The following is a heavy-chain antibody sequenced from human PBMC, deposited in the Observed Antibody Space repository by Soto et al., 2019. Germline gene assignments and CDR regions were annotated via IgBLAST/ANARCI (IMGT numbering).Heavy chain of an antibody. CDR3: ARDGYYYDSSGYPVYGMDV. CDR1: GYTFTSYG. Sequence: ASVKVSCKASGYTFTSYGITWVRQAPGQGLEWMGWISAYNGNTNYTQKLQGRVTMTTDTSTSTAYMELRSLRSDDTAVYYCARDGYYYDSSGYPVYGMDVWGQGTTVTVSS. CDR2: ISAYNGNT. D-gene: IGHD3-22*01. V-gene: IGHV1-18*04. J-gene: IGHJ6*02.